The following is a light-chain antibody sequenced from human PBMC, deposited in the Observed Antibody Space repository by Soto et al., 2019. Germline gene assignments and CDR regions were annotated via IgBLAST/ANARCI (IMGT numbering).Light chain of an antibody. J-gene: IGKJ1*01. CDR1: QSVRSSF. Sequence: EIVLTQSPGTLSLSPGERATLSCRASQSVRSSFFAWYQQKPGQAPRLLIYSASSRATGIPDTFSGSGSGTDFTLTISRLEPEDFAVYYGQQYGSSPWTFGQGTRVEIK. CDR3: QQYGSSPWT. V-gene: IGKV3-20*01. CDR2: SAS.